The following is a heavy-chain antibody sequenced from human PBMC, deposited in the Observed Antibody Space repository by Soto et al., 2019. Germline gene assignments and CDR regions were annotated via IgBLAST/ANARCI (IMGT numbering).Heavy chain of an antibody. D-gene: IGHD1-26*01. CDR2: IYSGGST. V-gene: IGHV3-53*01. J-gene: IGHJ6*02. Sequence: PGGSLRLSCAASGFTVSSNYMSWVRQAPGKGLEWVSVIYSGGSTYYADSVKGRFTISRDNSKNTLYLQMNSLRAEDTAVYYCARARMLVPPWEFYYGMDVWGQGTTVTVSS. CDR1: GFTVSSNY. CDR3: ARARMLVPPWEFYYGMDV.